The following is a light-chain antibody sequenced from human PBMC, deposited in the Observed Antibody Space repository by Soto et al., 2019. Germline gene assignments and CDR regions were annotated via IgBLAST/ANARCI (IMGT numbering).Light chain of an antibody. Sequence: DIQMTQSPSSVSASVGDRVTITCRASQGLGVWLGWYQQKPGKAPQLLIFGASGLQTGVPARFSGSGSGTDFTLTISSLQPEDFATYYCQQYNSYWTFGQGTKVEIK. CDR3: QQYNSYWT. J-gene: IGKJ1*01. CDR2: GAS. CDR1: QGLGVW. V-gene: IGKV1D-16*01.